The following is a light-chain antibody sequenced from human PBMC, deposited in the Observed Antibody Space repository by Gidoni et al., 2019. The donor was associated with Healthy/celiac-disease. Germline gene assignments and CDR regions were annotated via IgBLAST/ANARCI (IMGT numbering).Light chain of an antibody. J-gene: IGLJ3*02. V-gene: IGLV1-51*02. CDR1: SYNIGNNY. CDR3: GAWDSSLSAVWV. Sequence: QSVLTQPPSVSAAPGQKVTISCSGSSYNIGNNYVSWYQQRPGTAPKLLIYENNKRPSGIPDRFSGSKSGTSATLGITGLQTGDEADYYCGAWDSSLSAVWVFGGGTKLTVL. CDR2: ENN.